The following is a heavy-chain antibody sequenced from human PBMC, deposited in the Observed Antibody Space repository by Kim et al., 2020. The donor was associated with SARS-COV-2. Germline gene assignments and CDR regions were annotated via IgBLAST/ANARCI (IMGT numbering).Heavy chain of an antibody. Sequence: ASVKVSCKVSGYTLTELSMHWVRQAPGKGLEWMGGFDPEDGETIYAQKFQGRVTMTEDTSTDTAYMELSSLRSEDTAVYYCATGTPYCRGGSCSLWFDPWGQGTLVTVSS. CDR3: ATGTPYCRGGSCSLWFDP. CDR1: GYTLTELS. V-gene: IGHV1-24*01. CDR2: FDPEDGET. D-gene: IGHD2-15*01. J-gene: IGHJ5*02.